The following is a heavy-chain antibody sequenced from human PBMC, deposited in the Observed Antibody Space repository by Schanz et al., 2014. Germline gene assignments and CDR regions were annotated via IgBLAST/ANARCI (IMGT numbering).Heavy chain of an antibody. CDR1: GYTFTNFF. D-gene: IGHD6-19*01. CDR3: TRLRRADPNGFDV. V-gene: IGHV1-69*04. Sequence: QVQLVQSGAEVKKPGASLKISCKASGYTFTNFFLHWVRQVPGQGLEWLGRIMPLRGIGNNAWKFQDRLTITADKSMNITYMELSSLGTEDTAVYYCTRLRRADPNGFDVWGQGTTVTVS. J-gene: IGHJ6*02. CDR2: IMPLRGIG.